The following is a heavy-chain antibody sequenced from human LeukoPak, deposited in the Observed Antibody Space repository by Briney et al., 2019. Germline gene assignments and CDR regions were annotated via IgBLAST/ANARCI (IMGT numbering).Heavy chain of an antibody. CDR3: ARVAPHSYYYDSSGYSNWFDP. V-gene: IGHV4-61*01. CDR1: GGSVSSGSYY. Sequence: NTSETLSLTCTVSGGSVSSGSYYWSWIRQPPGKGLEWIGYIYYSGSTNYNPSLKSRVTISVDTSKNQFSLKLSSVTAADTAVYYCARVAPHSYYYDSSGYSNWFDPWGQGTLVTVSS. J-gene: IGHJ5*02. D-gene: IGHD3-22*01. CDR2: IYYSGST.